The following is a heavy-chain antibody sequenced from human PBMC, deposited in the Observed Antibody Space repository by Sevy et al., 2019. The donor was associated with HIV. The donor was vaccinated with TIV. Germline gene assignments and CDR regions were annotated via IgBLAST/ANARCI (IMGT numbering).Heavy chain of an antibody. CDR2: INTGNGDT. J-gene: IGHJ4*02. Sequence: ASVKVSCKASGYTFTSCVMHWVRQAPGQRLQWMGWINTGNGDTKYSEKLQGRVTITRDTSASTAYMELSSLRSEDTAVYYCARDRGGSGDFDYWGQGTLVTVSS. CDR3: ARDRGGSGDFDY. D-gene: IGHD3-10*01. V-gene: IGHV1-3*04. CDR1: GYTFTSCV.